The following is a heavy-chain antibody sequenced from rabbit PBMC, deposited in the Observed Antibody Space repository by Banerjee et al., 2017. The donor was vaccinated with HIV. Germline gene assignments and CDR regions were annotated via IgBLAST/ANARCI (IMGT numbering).Heavy chain of an antibody. Sequence: AKGRFTISRTSSTTVALQMTSLTAADTATYFCARDSWSSGWGGLNLWGPGTLVTVS. V-gene: IGHV1S40*01. CDR3: ARDSWSSGWGGLNL. J-gene: IGHJ4*01. D-gene: IGHD4-1*01.